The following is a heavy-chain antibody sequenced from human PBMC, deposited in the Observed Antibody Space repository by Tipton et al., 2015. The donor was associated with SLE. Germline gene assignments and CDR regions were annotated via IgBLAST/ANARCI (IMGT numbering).Heavy chain of an antibody. D-gene: IGHD1-14*01. CDR3: ARESPRNYWFDP. CDR2: IIPIFGTT. CDR1: GGTFSTYT. V-gene: IGHV1-69*05. J-gene: IGHJ5*02. Sequence: QLVQSGAEVKKPGSSVKVSCKASGGTFSTYTINWVRQAPGQGLEWMGGIIPIFGTTNYAQRFQGRVTITTDESTSTVYMQLSSLRSEDTAVYYCARESPRNYWFDPWGQGTLVTVSS.